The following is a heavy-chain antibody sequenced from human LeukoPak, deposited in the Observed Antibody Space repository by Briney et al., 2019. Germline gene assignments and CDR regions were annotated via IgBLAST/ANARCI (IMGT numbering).Heavy chain of an antibody. J-gene: IGHJ4*01. Sequence: GGSLRLSCAVSGITLSNYGMSWVRQAPGKGLEWVAGLSDSGGRTNYADSVKGRFIISRDNAKYTLYLQMNSLRAEDTAVYFCAKRGVVIRVILVGFHKEAYYFDSWGQGALVTVSS. CDR3: AKRGVVIRVILVGFHKEAYYFDS. D-gene: IGHD3-22*01. CDR1: GITLSNYG. V-gene: IGHV3-23*01. CDR2: LSDSGGRT.